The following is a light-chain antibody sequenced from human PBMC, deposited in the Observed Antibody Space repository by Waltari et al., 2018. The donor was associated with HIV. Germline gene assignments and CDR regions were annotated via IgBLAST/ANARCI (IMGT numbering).Light chain of an antibody. CDR3: QSYDSSLSGSV. Sequence: QSVLTQPPSVSGAPGQRVTISCTGSNSNIGAAYDVHWFRHRPGTAPQLVNYGNNNLPSGVPDRFSGSKSGTSASLAISGLQAEDEADYYCQSYDSSLSGSVFGGGTKLTVL. CDR1: NSNIGAAYD. V-gene: IGLV1-40*01. CDR2: GNN. J-gene: IGLJ2*01.